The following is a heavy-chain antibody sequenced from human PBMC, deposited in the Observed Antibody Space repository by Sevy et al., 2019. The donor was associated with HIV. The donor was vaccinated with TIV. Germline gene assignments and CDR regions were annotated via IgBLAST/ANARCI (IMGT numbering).Heavy chain of an antibody. CDR3: ARVFSSSSPFDY. CDR2: IYYSGST. Sequence: SETLSLTCTVSGGSISSYYWSWIRQPPGKGLEWIGYIYYSGSTNYNPSLKSRVTISVDTSKNQFSLKLSSVTAADTAVYYCARVFSSSSPFDYWGLGTLVTVSS. V-gene: IGHV4-59*13. CDR1: GGSISSYY. J-gene: IGHJ4*02. D-gene: IGHD6-6*01.